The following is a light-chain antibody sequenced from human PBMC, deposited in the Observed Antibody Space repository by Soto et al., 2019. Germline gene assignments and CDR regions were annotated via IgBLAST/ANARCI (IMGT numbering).Light chain of an antibody. Sequence: EIVMTQSPATLSVSPGGRATLSCRASQSVSSNLAWYQQKPGQAPRLLVYGASTRATGIPARFSGSGSGTEFTRTISSLQSEDFAVYYCQQYTNWPLTFGGGAKVEIK. CDR2: GAS. J-gene: IGKJ4*01. CDR3: QQYTNWPLT. CDR1: QSVSSN. V-gene: IGKV3-15*01.